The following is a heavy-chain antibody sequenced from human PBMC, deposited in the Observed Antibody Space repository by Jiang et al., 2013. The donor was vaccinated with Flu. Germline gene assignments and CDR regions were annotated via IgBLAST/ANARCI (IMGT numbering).Heavy chain of an antibody. CDR1: GYTFTSYA. D-gene: IGHD6-13*01. J-gene: IGHJ4*02. CDR3: ARDPHDYSSSWSQIDY. Sequence: CKASGYTFTSYAMNWVRQAPGQGLEWMGWINTNTGNPTYAQGFTGRFVFSLDTSVSTAYLQISSLKAEDTAVYYCARDPHDYSSSWSQIDYWGQGTLVTVSS. V-gene: IGHV7-4-1*02. CDR2: INTNTGNP.